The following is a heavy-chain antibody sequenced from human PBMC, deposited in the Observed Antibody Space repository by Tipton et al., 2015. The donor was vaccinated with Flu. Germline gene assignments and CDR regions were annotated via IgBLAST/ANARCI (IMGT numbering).Heavy chain of an antibody. D-gene: IGHD7-27*01. CDR2: INHSGST. Sequence: TLSLTCAVYGGSFSGYYWSWIRQPPGKGLEWIGEINHSGSTNYNPSLKSRVTISAVTSKKQFSLKLNSVTAADTAVYFCATKFANWGVWEPRDYWGQGTLVTVS. CDR1: GGSFSGYY. V-gene: IGHV4-34*01. J-gene: IGHJ4*02. CDR3: ATKFANWGVWEPRDY.